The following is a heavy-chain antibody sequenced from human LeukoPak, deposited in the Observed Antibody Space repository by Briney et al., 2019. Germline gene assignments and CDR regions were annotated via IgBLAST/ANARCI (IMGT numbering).Heavy chain of an antibody. Sequence: GASVKVSCKASGYTFTGYYMHWVRQAPGQGLEWMGWINPNSGGTNYAQKFQGRVTMTRDTSISTAYMELSRLRSDDTAVYYCATSSNTYYYDSSGYPYYFDYWGQGTLVTVSS. J-gene: IGHJ4*02. CDR1: GYTFTGYY. CDR2: INPNSGGT. CDR3: ATSSNTYYYDSSGYPYYFDY. D-gene: IGHD3-22*01. V-gene: IGHV1-2*02.